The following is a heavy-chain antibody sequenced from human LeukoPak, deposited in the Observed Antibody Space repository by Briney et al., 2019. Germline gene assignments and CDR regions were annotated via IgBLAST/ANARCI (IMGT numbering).Heavy chain of an antibody. CDR2: IYPGDSDT. V-gene: IGHV5-51*01. CDR3: ARQDDRWPNYFDY. CDR1: GYTFTNYA. Sequence: ASVKVSCKASGYTFTNYAMHWVRQMPGKGLEWMGIIYPGDSDTRYSPSFQGQVTISADKSISTAYLQWSGLKASDTAMYYCARQDDRWPNYFDYWGQGTLVTVSS. D-gene: IGHD5-24*01. J-gene: IGHJ4*02.